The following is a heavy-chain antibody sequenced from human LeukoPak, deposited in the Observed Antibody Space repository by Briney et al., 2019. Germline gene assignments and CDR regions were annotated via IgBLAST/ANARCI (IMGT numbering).Heavy chain of an antibody. Sequence: GGSLRLSCAASGFTVSSNYMSWVRQAPGKGLEWVSVIYSGGTTYYADSVKGRFIISRDNSKNTLYLQMNTLRAEDTAMYYCTRLRDGYDSDYWGQGTLVTVSS. J-gene: IGHJ4*02. CDR3: TRLRDGYDSDY. CDR1: GFTVSSNY. CDR2: IYSGGTT. V-gene: IGHV3-53*01. D-gene: IGHD5-24*01.